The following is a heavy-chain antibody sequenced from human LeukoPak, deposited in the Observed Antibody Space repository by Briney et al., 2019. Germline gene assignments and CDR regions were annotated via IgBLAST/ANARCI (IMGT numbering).Heavy chain of an antibody. J-gene: IGHJ1*01. CDR1: GYTFTSYG. CDR2: INPSGGST. Sequence: ASVKVSCKASGYTFTSYGISWVRQAPGQGLEWMGIINPSGGSTNYPQKFQGRVTMTRDTSTSTVYMELSSLRSEDTAVYFCATGRDGYNSEYFQHWGQGTLVTVSS. D-gene: IGHD5-24*01. V-gene: IGHV1-46*01. CDR3: ATGRDGYNSEYFQH.